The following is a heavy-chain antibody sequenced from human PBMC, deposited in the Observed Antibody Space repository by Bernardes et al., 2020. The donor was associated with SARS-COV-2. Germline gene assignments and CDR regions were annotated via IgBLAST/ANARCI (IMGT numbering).Heavy chain of an antibody. Sequence: GGPLRLSCAASGFTFRDYTMHWVRKAPGKGLEWVAVIWHDGSREYYVDSVKGRFAISRDNSNNTLYLQMNNLRVEDTALYRCATEDGEWLESWGQGTLVTVSS. CDR3: ATEDGEWLES. V-gene: IGHV3-33*01. CDR1: GFTFRDYT. CDR2: IWHDGSRE. J-gene: IGHJ5*01. D-gene: IGHD4-17*01.